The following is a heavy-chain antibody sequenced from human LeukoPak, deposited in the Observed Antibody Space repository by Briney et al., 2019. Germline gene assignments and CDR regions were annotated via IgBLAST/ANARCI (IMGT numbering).Heavy chain of an antibody. J-gene: IGHJ4*02. CDR3: ARGYCSGGSCYFDY. D-gene: IGHD2-15*01. CDR2: INPNSGGT. V-gene: IGHV1-2*02. CDR1: GYTFTGYY. Sequence: GASVKVSCKASGYTFTGYYMHWVRQAPGQGLEWMGWINPNSGGTNYAQKFQGRVAMTRDTSISTAYMELRSLRSDDTAVFYCARGYCSGGSCYFDYWGQGTLVTVSS.